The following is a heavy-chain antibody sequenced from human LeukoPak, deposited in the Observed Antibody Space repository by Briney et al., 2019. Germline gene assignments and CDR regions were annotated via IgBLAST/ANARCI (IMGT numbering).Heavy chain of an antibody. CDR1: GFTFDDYG. J-gene: IGHJ4*02. V-gene: IGHV3-7*01. Sequence: GGSLRLSCAASGFTFDDYGMSWVRQAPGKGLEWVANIKQDGSEKYYVDSVKGRFTISRDNAKNSLYLQMNSLRAEDTAVYYCARVVYGGYGPFDYWGQGTLVTVSS. CDR3: ARVVYGGYGPFDY. D-gene: IGHD5-12*01. CDR2: IKQDGSEK.